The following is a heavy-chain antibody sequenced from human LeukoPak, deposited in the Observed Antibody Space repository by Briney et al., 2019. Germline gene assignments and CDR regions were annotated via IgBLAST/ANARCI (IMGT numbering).Heavy chain of an antibody. CDR2: INHSGST. D-gene: IGHD6-19*01. V-gene: IGHV4-39*07. Sequence: SETLSLTCTVSGGSISSGGYYWSWIRQPPGKGLEWIGEINHSGSTNYNPSLKSRLTISVDTSKNQFSLKLSSVTAADTAVYYCARARGAVAIDCWGQGTLVTVSS. CDR3: ARARGAVAIDC. J-gene: IGHJ4*02. CDR1: GGSISSGGYY.